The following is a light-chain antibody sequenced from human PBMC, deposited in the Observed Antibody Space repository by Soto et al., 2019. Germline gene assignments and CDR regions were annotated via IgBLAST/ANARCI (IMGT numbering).Light chain of an antibody. CDR3: SSYTSSSTHV. CDR1: SSDVGAYNF. V-gene: IGLV2-14*03. J-gene: IGLJ1*01. Sequence: QSALTQPASVSGSPGQSITISCTGTSSDVGAYNFVSWYQQHPGKVPKLMIFDVSSRPSSVSDRFSGSKSGNPASLTISGLQSENEGDYYCSSYTSSSTHVFGSGTKLTVL. CDR2: DVS.